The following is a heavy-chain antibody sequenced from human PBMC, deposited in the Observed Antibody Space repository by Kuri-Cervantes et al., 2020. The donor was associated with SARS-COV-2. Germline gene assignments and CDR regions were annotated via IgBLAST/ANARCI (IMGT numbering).Heavy chain of an antibody. D-gene: IGHD3-10*01. CDR1: GGTFSSFA. V-gene: IGHV1-69*06. CDR2: IIPMFGAT. Sequence: SVKVSCKASGGTFSSFAISWVRQAPGQGLEWMGGIIPMFGATNYAPTFQGRVTITADKSTITAYMELSGLRSDDTAVYYCARDLSIPMVRGYGFDIWGQGTMVTVSS. J-gene: IGHJ3*02. CDR3: ARDLSIPMVRGYGFDI.